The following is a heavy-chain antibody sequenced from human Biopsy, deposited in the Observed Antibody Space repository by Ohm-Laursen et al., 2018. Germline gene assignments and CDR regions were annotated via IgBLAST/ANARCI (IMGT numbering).Heavy chain of an antibody. CDR3: ARDALGGGSYRFFY. CDR1: GGTFTNYA. Sequence: SSVKVSCKVSGGTFTNYAISRVRQASGQGLEWMGGIIPIFGTTNYAQKFQGRVTITADESTSTAYMELSSLRSDDTAVYYCARDALGGGSYRFFYWGQGSLVTVSS. V-gene: IGHV1-69*01. D-gene: IGHD1-26*01. CDR2: IIPIFGTT. J-gene: IGHJ4*02.